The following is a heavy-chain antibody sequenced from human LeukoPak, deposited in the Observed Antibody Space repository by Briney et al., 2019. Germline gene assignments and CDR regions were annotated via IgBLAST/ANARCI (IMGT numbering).Heavy chain of an antibody. CDR3: AKDPDYGDRNGAFDI. Sequence: GGSLRLSCAASGFTFSSYAMHWVRQAPGKGLEWVAVISYDGSNKYYADSVKGRFTISRDNSKNTLYLQMNSLRAEDTAVYYCAKDPDYGDRNGAFDIWGQGTMVTVSS. CDR1: GFTFSSYA. CDR2: ISYDGSNK. V-gene: IGHV3-30*04. J-gene: IGHJ3*02. D-gene: IGHD4-17*01.